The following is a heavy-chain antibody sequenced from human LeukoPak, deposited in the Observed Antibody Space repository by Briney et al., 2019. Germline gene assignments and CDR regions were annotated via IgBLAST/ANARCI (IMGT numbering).Heavy chain of an antibody. CDR3: ARGDSSGVPDY. D-gene: IGHD3-22*01. V-gene: IGHV3-11*01. J-gene: IGHJ4*02. CDR1: GFTVSSNY. CDR2: ISHSGSNL. Sequence: GGSLRLSCAASGFTVSSNYMSWVRQAPGKGLEWLSYISHSGSNLDYAESVRGRFTISRDNANHSLYLQINSLRAEDTAVYYCARGDSSGVPDYWGQGTLVTVSS.